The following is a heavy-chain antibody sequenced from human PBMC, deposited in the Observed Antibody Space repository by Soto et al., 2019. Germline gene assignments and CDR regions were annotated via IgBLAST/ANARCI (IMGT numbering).Heavy chain of an antibody. CDR2: ISGSGGST. Sequence: GGSLRLSCAASGFTFSSYAMSWVRQAPGKGLEWVSAISGSGGSTYYADSVKGRFTISRDNSKSTLYLQMNSLRAEDTAVYYCAREGDTIFGVSYYYYYGMDVWGQGTTVTVSS. V-gene: IGHV3-23*01. CDR3: AREGDTIFGVSYYYYYGMDV. CDR1: GFTFSSYA. J-gene: IGHJ6*02. D-gene: IGHD3-3*01.